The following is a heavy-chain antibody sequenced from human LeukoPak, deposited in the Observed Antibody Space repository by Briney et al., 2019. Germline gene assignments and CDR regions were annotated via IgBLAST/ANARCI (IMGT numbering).Heavy chain of an antibody. CDR2: ISTSGSGT. D-gene: IGHD3-22*01. CDR3: ARRGFYDTSGYLFDY. J-gene: IGHJ4*02. V-gene: IGHV3-48*03. CDR1: GFTFSSYA. Sequence: GGSLRLSCAASGFTFSSYAMSWVRQAPGKGLEWVSYISTSGSGTYYADSVKGRFTISRDNAKNSLYLQMNSLRAEDTAVYYCARRGFYDTSGYLFDYWGQGTLVTVSS.